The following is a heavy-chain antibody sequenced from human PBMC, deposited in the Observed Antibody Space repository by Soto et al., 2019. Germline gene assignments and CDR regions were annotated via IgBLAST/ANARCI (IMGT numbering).Heavy chain of an antibody. Sequence: QVQLVQSGAEVKKPGASVKVSCKASGYTFTSYGISWVRQAPGQGLEWMGWISAYNGNTNYAQKLQGRVTMTTDTSTSTAYVELRSLRSDDTAVYYCAREGCGGDCYSHWFDPWGQGTLVTVSS. D-gene: IGHD2-21*02. J-gene: IGHJ5*02. CDR3: AREGCGGDCYSHWFDP. V-gene: IGHV1-18*01. CDR1: GYTFTSYG. CDR2: ISAYNGNT.